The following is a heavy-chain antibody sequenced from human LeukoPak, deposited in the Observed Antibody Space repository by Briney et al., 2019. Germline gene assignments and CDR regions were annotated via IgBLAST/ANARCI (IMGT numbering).Heavy chain of an antibody. CDR3: ARSISDQGLDY. CDR2: IKTDGSSA. CDR1: GFSFSSYW. J-gene: IGHJ4*02. Sequence: RAGGSLRLSCAASGFSFSSYWMHWVRQAPGKGLVWVSRIKTDGSSATYADSVKGRFTISRDNAKNSLYLQMNSLRDEDTAVYYCARSISDQGLDYWGQGTLVTVSS. V-gene: IGHV3-74*01. D-gene: IGHD1-14*01.